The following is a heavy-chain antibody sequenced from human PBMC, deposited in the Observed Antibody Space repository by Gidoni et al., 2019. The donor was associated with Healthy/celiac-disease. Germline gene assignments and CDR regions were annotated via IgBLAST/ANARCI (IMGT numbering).Heavy chain of an antibody. Sequence: AASGFTFSSYAMSWVRQAPGKGLEWVSAISGSGGSTYYADSVKGRFTISRDNSKNTLYLQMNSLRAEDTAVYYCAKVNTIFWGGMDVWGQGTTVTVSS. CDR2: ISGSGGST. V-gene: IGHV3-23*01. J-gene: IGHJ6*02. D-gene: IGHD3-9*01. CDR3: AKVNTIFWGGMDV. CDR1: GFTFSSYA.